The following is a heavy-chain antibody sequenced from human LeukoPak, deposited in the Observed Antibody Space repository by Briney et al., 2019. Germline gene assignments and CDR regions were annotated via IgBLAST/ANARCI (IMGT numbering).Heavy chain of an antibody. V-gene: IGHV4-39*07. D-gene: IGHD2-15*01. CDR3: ARDFGVAASLYYYYGMDV. CDR1: GGSISSSSYY. Sequence: PSETLSLTCTVSGGSISSSSYYWGWIRQPPGKGLEWIGSIYYSGSTYYNPSLKSRVTISVDTSKNQFSLKLSSATAADTAVYYCARDFGVAASLYYYYGMDVWGQGTTVTVSS. CDR2: IYYSGST. J-gene: IGHJ6*02.